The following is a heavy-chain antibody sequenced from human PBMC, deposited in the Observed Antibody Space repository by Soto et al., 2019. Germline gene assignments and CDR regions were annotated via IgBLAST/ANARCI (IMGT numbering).Heavy chain of an antibody. CDR2: INPNSGGT. D-gene: IGHD6-19*01. J-gene: IGHJ6*02. Sequence: QVQLVQSGAEVKKPGASVKVSCKASGYTFTGYYIHWVRQAPGQGLEWMGWINPNSGGTNYAQKFQGWVTMARDTSISQAYMELSRLRSDDTAVYLCARKMGSSGYYGMDVWGQGTTVTVSS. V-gene: IGHV1-2*04. CDR1: GYTFTGYY. CDR3: ARKMGSSGYYGMDV.